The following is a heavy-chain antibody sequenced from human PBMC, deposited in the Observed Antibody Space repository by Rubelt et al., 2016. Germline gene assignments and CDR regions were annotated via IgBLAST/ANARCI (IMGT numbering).Heavy chain of an antibody. V-gene: IGHV1-46*01. CDR3: AREQETTVTIEGVLGY. D-gene: IGHD4-17*01. J-gene: IGHJ4*02. CDR2: INTSGGST. CDR1: GYTFTSYY. Sequence: QVQLVQAGAEVKKPGASVKVSCKASGYTFTSYYMHWVRQAPGQGLEWMGIINTSGGSTSYARKFQGRVTMPRETSTSTVYMELSSLRAEDTAVYYCAREQETTVTIEGVLGYWGQGTLVTVSS.